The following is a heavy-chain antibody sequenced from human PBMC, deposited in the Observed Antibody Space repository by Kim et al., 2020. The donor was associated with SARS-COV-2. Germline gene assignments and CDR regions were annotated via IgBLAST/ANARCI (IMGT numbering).Heavy chain of an antibody. CDR3: ARVSSVDGYNLLDY. J-gene: IGHJ4*02. V-gene: IGHV3-21*01. CDR1: GFTFSSYS. Sequence: GGSLRLSCAASGFTFSSYSMNWVRQAPGKGLEWVSSISSSSSYIYYADSVKGRFTISRDNAKNSLYLQMNSLRAEDTAVYYCARVSSVDGYNLLDYWGQGTLVTVSS. CDR2: ISSSSSYI. D-gene: IGHD5-12*01.